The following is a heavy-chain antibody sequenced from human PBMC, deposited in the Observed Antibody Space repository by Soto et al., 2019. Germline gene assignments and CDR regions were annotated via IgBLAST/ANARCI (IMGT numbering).Heavy chain of an antibody. D-gene: IGHD3-9*01. J-gene: IGHJ6*02. CDR1: GFTFSNFE. V-gene: IGHV3-48*03. CDR2: INTAGSTK. Sequence: PGGSLRLSCAASGFTFSNFEMHWVRQAPGKGLEWVSYINTAGSTKYYAESVKGRFTISRDNARNSLFLQMNSLRAEDTAVCYCARAECSSPDCLTAYYSYGLDVWGQGSTVTVSS. CDR3: ARAECSSPDCLTAYYSYGLDV.